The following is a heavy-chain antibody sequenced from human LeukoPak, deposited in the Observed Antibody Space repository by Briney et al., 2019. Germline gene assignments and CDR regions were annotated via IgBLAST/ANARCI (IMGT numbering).Heavy chain of an antibody. CDR1: GFNFIDYS. V-gene: IGHV3-48*01. D-gene: IGHD5-12*01. Sequence: GGSLRLSCAASGFNFIDYSMNWVRQAPGKGLEWISYIGISSGNTKYADSVKGRFTISRDKAKNSLYLQMNSLRVEDTAVYYCARDHRYAFDNWGHGTLVTVSS. CDR3: ARDHRYAFDN. CDR2: IGISSGNT. J-gene: IGHJ4*01.